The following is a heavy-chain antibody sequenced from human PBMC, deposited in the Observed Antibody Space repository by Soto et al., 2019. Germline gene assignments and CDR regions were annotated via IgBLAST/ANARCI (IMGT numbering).Heavy chain of an antibody. CDR2: ISQSGGT. CDR1: GDFLSDYY. CDR3: AAVHFQVLSSVLWFDP. Sequence: SETLSLTCSVYGDFLSDYYSTWSRQTPGKGLEWIGEISQSGGTNYNPSLNSRVTMSVDTSKSQFSLKLISLTAADTAMYFCAAVHFQVLSSVLWFDPWGQGTPVTVS. J-gene: IGHJ5*02. V-gene: IGHV4-34*01. D-gene: IGHD6-19*01.